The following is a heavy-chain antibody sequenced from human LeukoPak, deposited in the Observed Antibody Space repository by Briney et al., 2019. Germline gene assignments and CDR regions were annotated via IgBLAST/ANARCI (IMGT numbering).Heavy chain of an antibody. J-gene: IGHJ4*02. CDR3: ARDLVIVSGGSPPGY. V-gene: IGHV1-46*01. D-gene: IGHD2-15*01. CDR2: FRPSGTTT. CDR1: GYTFTDYY. Sequence: GASVTLSCKASGYTFTDYYTHWVRQVPGQGLEWMGIFRPSGTTTVYPMELQGRVTLTRDTSTSTVYMELSSLRSEDTAVYYCARDLVIVSGGSPPGYWGQGTLVTVSS.